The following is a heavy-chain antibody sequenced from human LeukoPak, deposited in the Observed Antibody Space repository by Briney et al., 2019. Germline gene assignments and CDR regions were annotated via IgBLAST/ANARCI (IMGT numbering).Heavy chain of an antibody. V-gene: IGHV3-21*01. CDR1: GFTFGAYS. D-gene: IGHD2-15*01. CDR3: ARVTGRYCSGGSCPFDY. CDR2: ISSSSSYI. Sequence: GGSLRLSCAASGFTFGAYSLNWVRQAPGKGLEWVSSISSSSSYIYYADSVQGRFTISRDNAKNSLYLQMNSLRAEDTAVYYCARVTGRYCSGGSCPFDYWGQGTLVTVSS. J-gene: IGHJ4*02.